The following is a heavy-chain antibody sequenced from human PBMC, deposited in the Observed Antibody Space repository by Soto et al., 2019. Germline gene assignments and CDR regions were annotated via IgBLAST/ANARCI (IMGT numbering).Heavy chain of an antibody. J-gene: IGHJ4*02. CDR2: IYYSGST. D-gene: IGHD3-22*01. Sequence: SETLSLTCTVSGGSISSGGYYWSWIRQHPGKGLEWIGYIYYSGSTYYNPSLKSRVTISVDTSKNQFSLKLSSVTAADTAVYYCARQSETLIYYNSSAPPAHFDYWSQGSLVTVSS. CDR3: ARQSETLIYYNSSAPPAHFDY. V-gene: IGHV4-31*03. CDR1: GGSISSGGYY.